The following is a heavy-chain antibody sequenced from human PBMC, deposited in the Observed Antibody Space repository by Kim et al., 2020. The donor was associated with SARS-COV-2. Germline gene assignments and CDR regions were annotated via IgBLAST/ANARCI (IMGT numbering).Heavy chain of an antibody. Sequence: GGSLRLSCAASGFIFSNYAMTWVRQAPGKGLEWVSIISVSGGSTNYADSVKGRFTISRDNSKNTLYLQMNSLRAEDTAVYYCARERYCSGGTCYYTYFDYGGQGTLVTVSS. CDR3: ARERYCSGGTCYYTYFDY. J-gene: IGHJ4*02. CDR1: GFIFSNYA. V-gene: IGHV3-23*01. CDR2: ISVSGGST. D-gene: IGHD2-15*01.